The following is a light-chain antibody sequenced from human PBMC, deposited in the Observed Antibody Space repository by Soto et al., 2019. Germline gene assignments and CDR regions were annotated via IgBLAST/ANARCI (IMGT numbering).Light chain of an antibody. CDR3: QTWGTCTRGV. J-gene: IGLJ3*02. V-gene: IGLV4-69*01. CDR2: LNSDGSH. CDR1: SGHSSYA. Sequence: QLVLTQSPSASASLGASVKLTCTLSSGHSSYAIAWHQQQPEKGPRYLMKLNSDGSHSKGDGIPDRFSGSSSGAERYLTISSLQAEDEADYYCQTWGTCTRGVFGGGTKLTVL.